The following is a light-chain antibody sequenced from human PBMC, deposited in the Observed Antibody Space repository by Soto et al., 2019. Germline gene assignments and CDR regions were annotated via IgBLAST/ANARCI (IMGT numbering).Light chain of an antibody. J-gene: IGLJ3*02. V-gene: IGLV1-44*01. Sequence: QSVLTQPPSASGTHGQRVTISGSGSSSNIGSNTVNWYQQLPGTATKLLIYSNNQRPSRVPDRFSGSKSGTSASLAISGLQSEDEADYYCAAWDDSLNGWVFGGGTKLTVL. CDR2: SNN. CDR1: SSNIGSNT. CDR3: AAWDDSLNGWV.